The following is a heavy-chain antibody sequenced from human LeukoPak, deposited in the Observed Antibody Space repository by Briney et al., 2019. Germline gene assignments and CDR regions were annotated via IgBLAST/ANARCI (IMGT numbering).Heavy chain of an antibody. Sequence: PGGSLRLSCAASGFTFSSYGMSWVRQAPGKGLEWVSLISWDGGSTYYADSVKGRFTISRDNSKNSLYLQMNSLRAEDTALYYCAKEGKEYYMDVWGKGTTVTVSS. CDR3: AKEGKEYYMDV. CDR2: ISWDGGST. J-gene: IGHJ6*03. V-gene: IGHV3-43D*03. D-gene: IGHD4-23*01. CDR1: GFTFSSYG.